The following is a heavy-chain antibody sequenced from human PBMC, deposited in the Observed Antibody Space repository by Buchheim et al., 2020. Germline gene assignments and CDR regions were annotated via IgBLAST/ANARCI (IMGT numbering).Heavy chain of an antibody. V-gene: IGHV4-39*07. CDR1: GGSISSSDYY. CDR2: IYYSGST. Sequence: QLQLQESGPGLVKPSETLSLTCTVSGGSISSSDYYWGWIRQHPGKGLEWIGNIYYSGSTYYNPSLESRVTISLDTSKNQFPLKLSSVTAADTALYFCVVIPAAGANFDYWGQGTL. CDR3: VVIPAAGANFDY. D-gene: IGHD2-2*01. J-gene: IGHJ4*02.